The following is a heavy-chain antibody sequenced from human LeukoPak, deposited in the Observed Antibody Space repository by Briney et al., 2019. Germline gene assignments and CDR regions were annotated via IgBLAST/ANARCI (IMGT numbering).Heavy chain of an antibody. V-gene: IGHV5-51*01. J-gene: IGHJ4*02. CDR3: ARFLPYDYVWGSYRPDGVDY. CDR2: IYPGDSDT. CDR1: GYSFTSYW. Sequence: GESLKISCKGSGYSFTSYWIGWVRQMPGKGLEWTGIIYPGDSDTRYSPSFQGQVTISADKSISTAYLQWSSLKASDTAMYYCARFLPYDYVWGSYRPDGVDYWGQGTLVTVSS. D-gene: IGHD3-16*02.